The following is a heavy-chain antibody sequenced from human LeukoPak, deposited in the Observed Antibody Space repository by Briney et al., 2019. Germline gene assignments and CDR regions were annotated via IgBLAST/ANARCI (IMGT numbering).Heavy chain of an antibody. V-gene: IGHV3-21*01. CDR1: GFTFSSYS. CDR3: ARDRCSSTSCGDY. J-gene: IGHJ4*02. CDR2: ISSSSSYI. D-gene: IGHD2-2*01. Sequence: GGSLRLSCAASGFTFSSYSMNWVRQAPGKGLEWVSSISSSSSYIYYADSVKGRFTISRDNAKNSLYLRMNSLRAEDTAVYYCARDRCSSTSCGDYWGQGTLVTVSS.